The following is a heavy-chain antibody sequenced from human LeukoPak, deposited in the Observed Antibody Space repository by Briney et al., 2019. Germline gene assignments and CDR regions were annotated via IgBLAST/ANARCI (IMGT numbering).Heavy chain of an antibody. Sequence: GGSLRLSCAASGFSFSSFAMTWVRQAPGKGLEWVSGIIDTGGATYYADSVKGRFTISRDNSKNTLYLQMNSLRAEDTAVYYCASHTYGDYGRYYYGMDVWGQGTTVTVSS. CDR1: GFSFSSFA. V-gene: IGHV3-23*01. J-gene: IGHJ6*02. CDR2: IIDTGGAT. CDR3: ASHTYGDYGRYYYGMDV. D-gene: IGHD4-17*01.